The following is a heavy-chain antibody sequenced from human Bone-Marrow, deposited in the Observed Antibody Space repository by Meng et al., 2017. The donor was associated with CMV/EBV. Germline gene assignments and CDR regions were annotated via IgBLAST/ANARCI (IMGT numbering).Heavy chain of an antibody. CDR2: ITSGSSTT. V-gene: IGHV3-48*04. CDR3: AREGRPAVRADFDC. CDR1: GFNFSNYN. D-gene: IGHD4-23*01. J-gene: IGHJ4*02. Sequence: GSLKLSCAASGFNFSNYNMHWVRQAPGKGPEWISYITSGSSTTYYADSVKGRFTISRDNARNPLYLQMNILRAEDTAVYYCAREGRPAVRADFDCWGQGSLVTVSS.